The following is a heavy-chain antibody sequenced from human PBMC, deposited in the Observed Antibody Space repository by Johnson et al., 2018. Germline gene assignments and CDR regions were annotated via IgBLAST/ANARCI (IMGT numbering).Heavy chain of an antibody. J-gene: IGHJ1*01. V-gene: IGHV1-69*01. CDR3: AGGLMITFRTYDYFQH. D-gene: IGHD3-16*01. CDR1: GGTFSSYA. CDR2: IIPIFGTA. Sequence: QVQLVESGAEVKKPGSSVKVSCKASGGTFSSYAISWVRQAPGQGLEWMGGIIPIFGTANYAQKFQGRVTITADESTSTAYMELSSLRSEDTAVYYCAGGLMITFRTYDYFQHWGQGTLVTVSS.